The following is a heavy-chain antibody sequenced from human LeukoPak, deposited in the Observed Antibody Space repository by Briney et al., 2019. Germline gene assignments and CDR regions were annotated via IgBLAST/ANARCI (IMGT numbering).Heavy chain of an antibody. D-gene: IGHD1-26*01. V-gene: IGHV3-53*01. CDR2: IYTGGTT. J-gene: IGHJ4*02. CDR3: ARTTWNCGSYIDY. CDR1: GFTVSTNY. Sequence: GGSLRLSCAASGFTVSTNYMSWVRQAPGKGLEWVSVIYTGGTTYYADSVKGRFTISRDNSKNTLYLQMNSLRAEDTAVYYCARTTWNCGSYIDYWGQGTLVTVSS.